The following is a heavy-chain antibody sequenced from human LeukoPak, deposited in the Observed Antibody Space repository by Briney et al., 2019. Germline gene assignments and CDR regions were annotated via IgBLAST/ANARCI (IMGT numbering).Heavy chain of an antibody. Sequence: GGSLRLSCAASGFTFNKYGLSWVRQAPGKGLEWVSYISSSGSTIYYADSVKGRFTISRDNAKNSLYLQMNSLRAEDTALYYCAKDISGWYSTFDYWGQGTLVSVSS. V-gene: IGHV3-48*04. CDR3: AKDISGWYSTFDY. D-gene: IGHD6-19*01. CDR1: GFTFNKYG. CDR2: ISSSGSTI. J-gene: IGHJ4*02.